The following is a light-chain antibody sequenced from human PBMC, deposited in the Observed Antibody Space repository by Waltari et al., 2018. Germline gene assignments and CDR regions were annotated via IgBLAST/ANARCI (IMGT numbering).Light chain of an antibody. J-gene: IGLJ2*01. CDR3: QAWDSSTYHVV. V-gene: IGLV3-1*01. CDR2: QDT. CDR1: KLGDTY. Sequence: SYELTQPPSVSVSPGQTASITCSGDKLGDTYACWYQQKPGQSPVVVLYQDTKRPSGIPERFSGANSWNTATLTISGTQAMDEADYYCQAWDSSTYHVVFGGGTKLTVL.